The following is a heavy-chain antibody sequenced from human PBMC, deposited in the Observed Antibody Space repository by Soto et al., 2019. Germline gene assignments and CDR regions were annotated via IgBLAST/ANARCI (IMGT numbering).Heavy chain of an antibody. CDR2: IKEDGSEK. Sequence: EVQLVESGGGLVQPGGSLRLSCAASGFTFSSYWMSWVRQAPGRGLEWVGNIKEDGSEKYYVDSVNGRFTVSRDNAKNSLYLQMSSLRAEDTAVYYCAMATGADKEDYWGQGALVTVSS. CDR3: AMATGADKEDY. CDR1: GFTFSSYW. D-gene: IGHD3-10*01. J-gene: IGHJ4*02. V-gene: IGHV3-7*04.